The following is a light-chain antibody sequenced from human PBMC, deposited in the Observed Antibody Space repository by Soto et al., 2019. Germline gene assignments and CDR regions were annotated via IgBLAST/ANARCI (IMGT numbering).Light chain of an antibody. Sequence: QSVLTQPASVSGSPGQSITISCTGTSSDVGSYNLVSWYQQHPGKAPKLMIYEGSKRPSGVSNRFSGSKSGYTASLTISGLQAEDEADYYCCSYAGSSTDNYVFGTGTKVTVL. V-gene: IGLV2-23*01. CDR1: SSDVGSYNL. CDR2: EGS. CDR3: CSYAGSSTDNYV. J-gene: IGLJ1*01.